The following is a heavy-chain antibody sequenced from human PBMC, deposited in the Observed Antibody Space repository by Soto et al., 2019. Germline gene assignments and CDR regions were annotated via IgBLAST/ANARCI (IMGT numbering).Heavy chain of an antibody. CDR1: GLIVSTNY. J-gene: IGHJ3*02. CDR3: ARDRPGDEGDAFDI. V-gene: IGHV3-53*02. D-gene: IGHD3-10*01. CDR2: LYSGGST. Sequence: EVQLVETGGGLIQPGGSLRLSCAASGLIVSTNYMNWVRQAPGKGLEWVSVLYSGGSTHYAGCVKGRFIISRDNSKNTLYLQMNSLRAEDTAVYYCARDRPGDEGDAFDIWGHGTLVTVSS.